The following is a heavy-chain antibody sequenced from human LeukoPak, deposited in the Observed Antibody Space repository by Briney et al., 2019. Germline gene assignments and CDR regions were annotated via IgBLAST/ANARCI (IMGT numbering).Heavy chain of an antibody. CDR2: IGTYGGDT. CDR1: TSR. CDR3: ARDLWNFYDDSGYNRDFDS. Sequence: ASVKVSCKATSRISWVRQAPGQGLEWMGWIGTYGGDTYYAQKFKGRINVTTDTSTSTVYMELRNLRSDDTAVYYCARDLWNFYDDSGYNRDFDSWGQGTLVTVSS. D-gene: IGHD3-22*01. V-gene: IGHV1-18*01. J-gene: IGHJ5*01.